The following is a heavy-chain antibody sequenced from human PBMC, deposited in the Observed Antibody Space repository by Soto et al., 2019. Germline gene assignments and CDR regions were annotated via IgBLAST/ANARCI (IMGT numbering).Heavy chain of an antibody. CDR2: INRDGSST. D-gene: IGHD1-26*01. J-gene: IGHJ4*02. CDR1: GFTFSSYW. Sequence: EVQLVESGGGLVQPGGSLRLSCAASGFTFSSYWMHWVRQAPGKGLVWVSRINRDGSSTSYADAVNVRFTISRDNAKNTLYLQMNSLRAEDTAVYYCAREGFVLVGATWGQGTLVTVSS. V-gene: IGHV3-74*01. CDR3: AREGFVLVGAT.